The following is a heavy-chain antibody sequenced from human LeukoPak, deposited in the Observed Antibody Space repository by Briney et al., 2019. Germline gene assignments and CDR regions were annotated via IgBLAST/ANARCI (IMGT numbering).Heavy chain of an antibody. D-gene: IGHD2-15*01. CDR2: ISGSGGST. V-gene: IGHV3-23*01. J-gene: IGHJ6*02. Sequence: PGGSLRLSCAASGFTFSNAWMSWVRQAPGKGLEWVSAISGSGGSTYYADSVKGRFTISRDNSKNTLYLQMNSLRAEDTAVYYCASCYGYYYYGMDVWGQGTTVTVSS. CDR1: GFTFSNAW. CDR3: ASCYGYYYYGMDV.